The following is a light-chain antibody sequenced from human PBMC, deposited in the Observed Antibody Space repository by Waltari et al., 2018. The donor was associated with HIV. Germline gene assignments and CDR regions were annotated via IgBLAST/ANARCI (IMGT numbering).Light chain of an antibody. J-gene: IGLJ2*01. CDR1: SSAVGGCNY. Sequence: QSALTQPRSVSGSPGQSVTISCPGSSSAVGGCNYVSWYQQHPTKAPKLIIYDVSERPSGVPDRFSGSKSGNRASLTISGLQAEDEADYYCYSYAGSLLFGGGTKLTVL. CDR2: DVS. V-gene: IGLV2-11*02. CDR3: YSYAGSLL.